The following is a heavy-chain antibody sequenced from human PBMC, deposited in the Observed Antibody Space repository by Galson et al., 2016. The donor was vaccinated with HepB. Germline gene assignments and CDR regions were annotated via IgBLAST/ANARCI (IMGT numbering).Heavy chain of an antibody. CDR1: GFTLSRYT. J-gene: IGHJ3*02. Sequence: SLRLSCAASGFTLSRYTMNWVRRAPGKGLEWVSSISSSSTYIYYADSMKGRFTISRDNAKKLLYLQMSSLRAEDTAGYYCARESSGDDYDFDIWGQGTMVTVS. CDR3: ARESSGDDYDFDI. CDR2: ISSSSTYI. V-gene: IGHV3-21*01. D-gene: IGHD5-12*01.